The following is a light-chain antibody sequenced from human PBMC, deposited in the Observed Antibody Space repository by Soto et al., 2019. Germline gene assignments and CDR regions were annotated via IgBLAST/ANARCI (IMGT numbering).Light chain of an antibody. V-gene: IGKV3-11*01. CDR3: QQRSHWPPLFT. CDR1: QSVSSY. J-gene: IGKJ3*01. Sequence: EIVLTQSPATLSLSPGERATLSCRASQSVSSYLAWYRQKPGQAPRLLIYDASNRATGIPARFSGSGSGTDFTLTISSLEPEDFAVYYCQQRSHWPPLFTFGPGTKVDIK. CDR2: DAS.